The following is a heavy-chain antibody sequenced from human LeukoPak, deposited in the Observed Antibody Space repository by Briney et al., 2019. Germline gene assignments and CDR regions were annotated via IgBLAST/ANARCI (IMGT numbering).Heavy chain of an antibody. D-gene: IGHD4-17*01. CDR3: ARDDYGDPPGAFDI. CDR2: IYHSGST. Sequence: SETLSLTCAVSGYSVSSGYYWGWIRQPPGKGLEWIGSIYHSGSTYYNPSLKSRVTISVDTSKNQFSLKLSSVTAAGTAVYYCARDDYGDPPGAFDIWGQGTMVTVSS. J-gene: IGHJ3*02. V-gene: IGHV4-38-2*02. CDR1: GYSVSSGYY.